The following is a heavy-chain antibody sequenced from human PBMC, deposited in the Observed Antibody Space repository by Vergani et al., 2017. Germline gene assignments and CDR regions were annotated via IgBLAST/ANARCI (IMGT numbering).Heavy chain of an antibody. CDR2: IRYDGSNK. J-gene: IGHJ4*02. V-gene: IGHV3-30*02. CDR1: GFTFSNYA. Sequence: QVHLVESGGGVVQPGGSLRLSCAASGFTFSNYAIHWVRQAPGKGLEWVAFIRYDGSNKYYADSVKGRFTISRDNSKNTLYLQMNSLRAEDTAVYYCAKEGDTTMPYFDYLGQGTLVTVSS. D-gene: IGHD5-18*01. CDR3: AKEGDTTMPYFDY.